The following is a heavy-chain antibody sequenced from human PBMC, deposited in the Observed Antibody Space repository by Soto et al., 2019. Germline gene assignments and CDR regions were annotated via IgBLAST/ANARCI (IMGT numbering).Heavy chain of an antibody. J-gene: IGHJ6*03. Sequence: EVQLLESGGGLVQPGGSLRLSCAASGFTFSNYAMSWVRQAPGKGLEWVSVIIGGGGNTNYADSVRGRFTISRDNSKNTLYLQMNSLRAEDPAVYYCAKYTNYYYCYYYMDVWGKGTKVTVSS. CDR3: AKYTNYYYCYYYMDV. V-gene: IGHV3-23*01. CDR2: IIGGGGNT. CDR1: GFTFSNYA. D-gene: IGHD4-4*01.